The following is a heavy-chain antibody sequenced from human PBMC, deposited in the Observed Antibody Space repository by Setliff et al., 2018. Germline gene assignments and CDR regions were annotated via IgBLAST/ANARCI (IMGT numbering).Heavy chain of an antibody. CDR2: IREDGSNK. V-gene: IGHV3-30*03. D-gene: IGHD6-13*01. CDR3: ARDRGPYSSSFNTYFQH. Sequence: GESLKISCVASGFTFSRYWMSWVRQAPGKGLEWVANIREDGSNKYYADSVKSRFTISRDNSKNTLYVQMNSLRAEDTAVYYCARDRGPYSSSFNTYFQHWGQGTLVTVSS. J-gene: IGHJ1*01. CDR1: GFTFSRYW.